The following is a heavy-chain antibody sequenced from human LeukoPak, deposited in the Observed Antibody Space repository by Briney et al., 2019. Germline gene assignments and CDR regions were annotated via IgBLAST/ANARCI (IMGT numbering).Heavy chain of an antibody. CDR3: ARRGYSGYGPSWFDY. D-gene: IGHD5-12*01. CDR1: GFTFSSYW. V-gene: IGHV3-74*01. Sequence: PGGSLRLSCAASGFTFSSYWMRWVRQAPGKGLVWVSRINSDGSSTSYADSVKGRFTISRDNAKNTLYLQMNSLRAEDTAVYYCARRGYSGYGPSWFDYWGQGTLVTVSS. CDR2: INSDGSST. J-gene: IGHJ4*02.